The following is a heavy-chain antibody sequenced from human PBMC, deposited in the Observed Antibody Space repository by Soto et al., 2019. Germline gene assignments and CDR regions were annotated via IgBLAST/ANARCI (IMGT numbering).Heavy chain of an antibody. Sequence: EVQLLESGGGLVQPGGSLRLSCAASGFTFSSYAMSWVRQAPGKGLEWVSGISGSDYKTYYADSVKGRFTISRDNSKNTLYLQMNSLRGDDTAVYYCAKEISTIGIPCFDQWGQGILVTVSS. V-gene: IGHV3-23*01. CDR1: GFTFSSYA. CDR3: AKEISTIGIPCFDQ. CDR2: ISGSDYKT. J-gene: IGHJ4*02. D-gene: IGHD2-21*01.